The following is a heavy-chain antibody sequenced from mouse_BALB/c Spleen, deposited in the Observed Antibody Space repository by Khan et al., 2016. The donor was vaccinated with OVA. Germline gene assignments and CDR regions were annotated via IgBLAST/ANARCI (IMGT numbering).Heavy chain of an antibody. CDR3: ARNYYSSSLWFAY. D-gene: IGHD1-1*01. V-gene: IGHV3-6*02. CDR2: ITYDGSN. Sequence: LVESGPGLVKPSQSLSLTCSVTGYSITSGYYWNWIRQFPGNKLEWMGYITYDGSNNSTPFLKNRISITRDTSKNQFFLKLNSVTTEDTATYYCARNYYSSSLWFAYWGQGTLVTVSA. CDR1: GYSITSGYY. J-gene: IGHJ3*01.